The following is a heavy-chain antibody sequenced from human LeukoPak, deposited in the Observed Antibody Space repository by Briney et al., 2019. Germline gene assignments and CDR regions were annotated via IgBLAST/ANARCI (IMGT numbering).Heavy chain of an antibody. CDR3: AREVAAAGTLYYGMDV. CDR2: ITSSSTYT. Sequence: GGSLRLSCAASGFTFSDYYMGWIRQAPGKGLEWISYITSSSTYTNYTDSVKGRFTISRDNAKNSLYLQMNSLRAEDTAVYYCAREVAAAGTLYYGMDVWGQGTTVTVSS. J-gene: IGHJ6*02. V-gene: IGHV3-11*06. CDR1: GFTFSDYY. D-gene: IGHD6-13*01.